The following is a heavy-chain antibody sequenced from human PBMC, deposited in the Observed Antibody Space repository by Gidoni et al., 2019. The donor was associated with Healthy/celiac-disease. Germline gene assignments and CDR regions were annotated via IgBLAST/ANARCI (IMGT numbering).Heavy chain of an antibody. CDR1: GFTFSSYG. Sequence: QVQLVESGGGVVQPGRSLRLSCAASGFTFSSYGMHWVLQAPGKRLEWVAVISYDGSNKYYADSVKVRFTISRDNSKNTLYLQMNSLRAEDTAVYYCAKEKGGYSLYYYGMDVWGQGTTVTVSS. CDR3: AKEKGGYSLYYYGMDV. V-gene: IGHV3-30*18. J-gene: IGHJ6*02. D-gene: IGHD5-18*01. CDR2: ISYDGSNK.